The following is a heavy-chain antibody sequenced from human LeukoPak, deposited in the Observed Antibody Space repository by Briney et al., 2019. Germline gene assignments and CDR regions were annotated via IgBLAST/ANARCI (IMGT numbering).Heavy chain of an antibody. J-gene: IGHJ5*02. V-gene: IGHV4-34*01. CDR3: ARIRCGRGQARCYNH. CDR1: GGSISSYY. D-gene: IGHD2-21*01. CDR2: VSPGGYT. Sequence: SETLSLTCTVSGGSISSYYWSWIRQSPEKGLEWIGEVSPGGYTTYNPSLRSRVIISEDTSENQLSLNVTSVTAADTALYYCARIRCGRGQARCYNHWAQGSLVTVSS.